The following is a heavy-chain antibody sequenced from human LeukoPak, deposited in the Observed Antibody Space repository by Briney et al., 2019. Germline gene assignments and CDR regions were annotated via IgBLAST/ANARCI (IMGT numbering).Heavy chain of an antibody. CDR1: GYRFISNY. D-gene: IGHD2-21*02. Sequence: ASVKVSCKASGYRFISNYIQWVRQAPGLGPEWMGWMHPGNGNTRYAEKFQGRVTMTRDTSINTAYMDLNSLRSDDTAVYYGAREGSYCVGGDCYSFDFWGQGTLITVSS. CDR2: MHPGNGNT. CDR3: AREGSYCVGGDCYSFDF. V-gene: IGHV1-2*02. J-gene: IGHJ4*02.